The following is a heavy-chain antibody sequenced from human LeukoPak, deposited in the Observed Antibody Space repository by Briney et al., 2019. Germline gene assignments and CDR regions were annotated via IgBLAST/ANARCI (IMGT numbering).Heavy chain of an antibody. CDR3: ARGGPFPSTSSSREYYLDY. D-gene: IGHD6-6*01. V-gene: IGHV1-18*01. Sequence: GDSVKGSFKASGCDFMNYGISWVRPAPGQGGEWRGWRIIYKGNTDYKLQGRGTMTTDTSTSTAYMDLRSLRSDDTAVYYCARGGPFPSTSSSREYYLDYWGQGTLVTVSS. CDR2: RIIYKGNT. J-gene: IGHJ4*02. CDR1: GCDFMNYG.